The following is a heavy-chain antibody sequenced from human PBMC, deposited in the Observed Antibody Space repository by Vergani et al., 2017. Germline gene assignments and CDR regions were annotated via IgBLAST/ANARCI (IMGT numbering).Heavy chain of an antibody. CDR1: GVSISNSSYY. J-gene: IGHJ4*01. Sequence: QVQLQESGPGLVKPSQTLSLTCNVSGVSISNSSYYWSWIRQPAGKGLEWLGRVYISRPTNYNPSLKNRVIMSVDTSKNQFSLKLNSVSAADTAVYYCARSFFDYWSGYQVYYFDYWGQGILVTVSS. CDR2: VYISRPT. V-gene: IGHV4-61*02. CDR3: ARSFFDYWSGYQVYYFDY. D-gene: IGHD3-3*01.